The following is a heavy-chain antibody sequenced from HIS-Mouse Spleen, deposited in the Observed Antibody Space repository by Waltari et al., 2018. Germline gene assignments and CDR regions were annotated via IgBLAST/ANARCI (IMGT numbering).Heavy chain of an antibody. CDR1: GGSISSSSYY. V-gene: IGHV4-39*07. CDR2: IYYSGST. CDR3: AREIPYSSSWYDWYFDL. J-gene: IGHJ2*01. Sequence: QLQLQESGPGLVKPSETLSLTCTVSGGSISSSSYYWGWIRQPPGKGLEGIGSIYYSGSTYYNRSRKSRVTISVDTYKNQFSLKLSAVTAADTAVYYCAREIPYSSSWYDWYFDLWGRGTLVTVSS. D-gene: IGHD6-13*01.